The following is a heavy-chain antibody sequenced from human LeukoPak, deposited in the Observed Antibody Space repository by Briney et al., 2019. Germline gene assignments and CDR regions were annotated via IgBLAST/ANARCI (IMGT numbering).Heavy chain of an antibody. V-gene: IGHV1-18*01. CDR3: AREGTERGWYHTFDY. Sequence: VASVKVSCKASGYTFTSYGISWVRQAPGQGLEWMGWISAYNGNTNYAQKLQGRVTMTTDTSTSTAYMELRSLRSDDTAAYYCAREGTERGWYHTFDYWGQGTLVTVSS. CDR1: GYTFTSYG. CDR2: ISAYNGNT. J-gene: IGHJ4*02. D-gene: IGHD6-19*01.